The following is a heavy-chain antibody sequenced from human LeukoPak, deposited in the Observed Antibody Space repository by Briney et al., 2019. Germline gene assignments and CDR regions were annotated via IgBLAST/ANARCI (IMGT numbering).Heavy chain of an antibody. Sequence: SETLTLTCTVSGGSISSSSYYWGWVRQPPGKGLECIGNIYSSGTTYYNPSLKSRVTISIDTSKSQFSLRLSSVTAADTAVYYCVQNIPGTIEHWGQGTLVTVSS. CDR2: IYSSGTT. CDR1: GGSISSSSYY. J-gene: IGHJ1*01. CDR3: VQNIPGTIEH. V-gene: IGHV4-39*01. D-gene: IGHD1-7*01.